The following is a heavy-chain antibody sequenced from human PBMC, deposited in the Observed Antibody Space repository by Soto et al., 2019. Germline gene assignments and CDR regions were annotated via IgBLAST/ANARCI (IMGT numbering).Heavy chain of an antibody. CDR3: ARSRNGAVPDSINF. D-gene: IGHD2-8*01. Sequence: QVHLVESGAGVVQPGGSLRLSCAASGFSFSRYAMHWVRQAPGEGLEWVAVISRDGSSIYYGDSVKGRFTVSRDNSNNTLFLSMTSLRPDDTAVFYCARSRNGAVPDSINFWGQGTLVTVSS. V-gene: IGHV3-30-3*01. J-gene: IGHJ4*02. CDR1: GFSFSRYA. CDR2: ISRDGSSI.